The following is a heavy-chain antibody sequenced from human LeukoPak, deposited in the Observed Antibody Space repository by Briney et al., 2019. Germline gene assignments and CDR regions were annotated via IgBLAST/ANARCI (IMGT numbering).Heavy chain of an antibody. J-gene: IGHJ4*02. V-gene: IGHV3-53*01. Sequence: PGGSLRLSCAASGFTVITSDMTWVRQAPGKGLEWVSVLYSDGNTKYADSVQGRFAISRDNSKNTLYLEMNSLSPDDTAVYYCVRGVEPLAANTLAYWGQGTLVTVSS. CDR3: VRGVEPLAANTLAY. D-gene: IGHD1-14*01. CDR1: GFTVITSD. CDR2: LYSDGNT.